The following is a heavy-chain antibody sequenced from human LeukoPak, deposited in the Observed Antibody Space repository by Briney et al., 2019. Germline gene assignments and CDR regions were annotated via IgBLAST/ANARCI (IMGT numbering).Heavy chain of an antibody. Sequence: PSETLSLTCTVSGDSLNTYYWAWIRQTPGKELEWIAFVASSGTSNYNPSLKSQVSISIDPSKNQFSLALTSVTPADTAVYYCARVVRGVVTSNWFDPWGQGTLVSVSS. CDR3: ARVVRGVVTSNWFDP. D-gene: IGHD2-21*02. CDR1: GDSLNTYY. J-gene: IGHJ5*02. CDR2: VASSGTS. V-gene: IGHV4-59*01.